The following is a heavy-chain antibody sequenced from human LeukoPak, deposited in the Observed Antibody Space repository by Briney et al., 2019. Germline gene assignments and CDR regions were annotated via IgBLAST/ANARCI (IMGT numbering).Heavy chain of an antibody. CDR1: GFTFSSYA. D-gene: IGHD3-16*01. V-gene: IGHV3-23*01. J-gene: IGHJ3*02. CDR2: ISGSGGST. CDR3: AKALLGENAFDI. Sequence: GGSLRLSCAASGFTFSSYAMSWVRQAPGKGLEWVSAISGSGGSTYYADSVKGWFTISRDNAKNSLYLQMNSLRAEDTALYYCAKALLGENAFDIWGQGTMVTVSS.